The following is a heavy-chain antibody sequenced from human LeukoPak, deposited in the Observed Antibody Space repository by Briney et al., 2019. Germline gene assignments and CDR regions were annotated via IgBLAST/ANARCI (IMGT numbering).Heavy chain of an antibody. CDR1: GYTFTSYG. J-gene: IGHJ5*02. V-gene: IGHV1-18*04. CDR2: ISAYNGNT. Sequence: ASVKVSCKASGYTFTSYGISWVRQAPGQGLEWMGWISAYNGNTNYAQKLQGRVTMTTDTSTSTAYMELRSLRSDDTAVYYCARDKYYYDSSGYYFDNWFDPWGQGTPVTVSS. D-gene: IGHD3-22*01. CDR3: ARDKYYYDSSGYYFDNWFDP.